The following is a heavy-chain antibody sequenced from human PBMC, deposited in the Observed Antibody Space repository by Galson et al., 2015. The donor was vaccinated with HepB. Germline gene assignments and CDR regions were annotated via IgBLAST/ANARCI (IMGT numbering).Heavy chain of an antibody. J-gene: IGHJ5*02. CDR3: ARVFPAATMTFDP. Sequence: QSGAEVKKPGESLKPSCKGSGYRFTNYWIAWVRQKPGKGLEWMGIIYPDDSDIRYRPSFQGQVTISADKSINTAFLHWSSLKASDTAMYYCARVFPAATMTFDPWGQGTLVTVSS. CDR2: IYPDDSDI. CDR1: GYRFTNYW. V-gene: IGHV5-51*01. D-gene: IGHD3-22*01.